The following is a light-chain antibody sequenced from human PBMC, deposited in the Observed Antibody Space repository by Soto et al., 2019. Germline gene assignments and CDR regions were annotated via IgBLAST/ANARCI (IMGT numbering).Light chain of an antibody. V-gene: IGKV3-20*01. Sequence: EIVLTQSPGTLSLSPGERATLSCRASRSVSSSYLAWYQQKPGQAPRLLIYGASSRATGIPDRFSGSGSGTDFTLTISRLEPEDFAVYYCQQYGSSPFTFGGGTKVDTK. J-gene: IGKJ4*01. CDR2: GAS. CDR3: QQYGSSPFT. CDR1: RSVSSSY.